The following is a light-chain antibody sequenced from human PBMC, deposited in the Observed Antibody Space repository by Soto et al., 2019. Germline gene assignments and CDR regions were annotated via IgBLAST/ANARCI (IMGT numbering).Light chain of an antibody. CDR2: DAS. J-gene: IGKJ1*01. Sequence: EIVLTQSPATPSLSPGGRAAPPCRASQSVSSNYLAWYQQKPGLAPRLLIYDASRRATGIPDRFSGSGSGADFILSISRLEPEDFAVYYCQQYGSSPWTFGQGTKVDIK. CDR1: QSVSSNY. CDR3: QQYGSSPWT. V-gene: IGKV3D-20*01.